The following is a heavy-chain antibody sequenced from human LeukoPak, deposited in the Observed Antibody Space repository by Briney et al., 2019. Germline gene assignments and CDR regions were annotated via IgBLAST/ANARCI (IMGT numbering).Heavy chain of an antibody. CDR1: GGSIRTTSYY. J-gene: IGHJ3*02. Sequence: SETLSLTCTVSGGSIRTTSYYWGRIRQPPGKGLEWIGTIYKSGSTYYNPSLKSRGTISVDTSKNQFSLKLSSVTAADTAVYYCARDNLYCTSSGCFGLLDAFDIWGQGTMVTVSS. CDR2: IYKSGST. V-gene: IGHV4-39*07. CDR3: ARDNLYCTSSGCFGLLDAFDI. D-gene: IGHD2-2*01.